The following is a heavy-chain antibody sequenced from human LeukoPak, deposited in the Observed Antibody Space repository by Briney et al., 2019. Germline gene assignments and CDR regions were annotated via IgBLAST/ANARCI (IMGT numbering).Heavy chain of an antibody. J-gene: IGHJ4*02. CDR1: GFTFSSYG. Sequence: GGSLSLSCVASGFTFSSYGMHWVRQAPGKGLEWVAFIWYDGSNKYYADSVKGRFTISRDNSKNTLSLQMSSLRPDDTAVYYCAKAYSYGYDYWGQGTLVTVSS. V-gene: IGHV3-30*02. CDR3: AKAYSYGYDY. CDR2: IWYDGSNK. D-gene: IGHD5-18*01.